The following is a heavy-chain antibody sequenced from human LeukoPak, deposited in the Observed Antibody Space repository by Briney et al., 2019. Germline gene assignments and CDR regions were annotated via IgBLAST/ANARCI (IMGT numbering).Heavy chain of an antibody. CDR3: ARKVIAAVNNWFDP. J-gene: IGHJ5*02. CDR1: GGSISSYY. V-gene: IGHV4-59*08. D-gene: IGHD6-13*01. Sequence: PSETLSLTCTVSGGSISSYYWSWIRQPPGKGLEWIGYIYYSGSTNYNPSLKSRVTISVDTSKNQFSLKLSSVTGGDTAVYYCARKVIAAVNNWFDPWGQGTLVTVSS. CDR2: IYYSGST.